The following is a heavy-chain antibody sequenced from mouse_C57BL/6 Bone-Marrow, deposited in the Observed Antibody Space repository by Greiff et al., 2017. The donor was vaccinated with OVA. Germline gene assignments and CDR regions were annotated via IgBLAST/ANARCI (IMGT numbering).Heavy chain of an antibody. D-gene: IGHD1-1*01. Sequence: VQLQQSGPELVKPGASVKISCKASGYTFTDYYMNWVKQSHGKSLEWIGDINPNNGGTSYNQKFKGKATLTVDKSSSTAYMELRSLTSEDSAVYYCASVTVVAKYYFDYWGQGTTLTVSS. CDR2: INPNNGGT. J-gene: IGHJ2*01. CDR3: ASVTVVAKYYFDY. V-gene: IGHV1-26*01. CDR1: GYTFTDYY.